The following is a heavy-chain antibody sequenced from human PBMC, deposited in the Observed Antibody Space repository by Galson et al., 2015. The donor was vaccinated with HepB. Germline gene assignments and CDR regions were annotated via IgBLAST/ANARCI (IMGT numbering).Heavy chain of an antibody. J-gene: IGHJ6*02. V-gene: IGHV6-1*01. CDR3: ARITYYYGSGHGIDV. D-gene: IGHD3-10*01. CDR2: TYYRSKWYT. CDR1: GDSVSSDTVA. Sequence: CAISGDSVSSDTVAWKWIRQSPSRGLEWLGRTYYRSKWYTDYAGFVKSRITINADTSKNQFSLLLRSVTPDDTAVYYCARITYYYGSGHGIDVWGQGTTVTVSS.